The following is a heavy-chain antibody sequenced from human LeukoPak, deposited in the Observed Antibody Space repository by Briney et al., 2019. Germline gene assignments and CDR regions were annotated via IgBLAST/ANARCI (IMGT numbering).Heavy chain of an antibody. CDR2: ISYDGSNK. Sequence: GGSLRLSCAASGFTFSSYAMHWVRQAPGKGLEWVALISYDGSNKYYADSVKGRFTISRDNSKNTLYLQMNSLRAEDTAVYYCARDSGDVWGQGALVTVSS. J-gene: IGHJ4*02. V-gene: IGHV3-30-3*01. CDR1: GFTFSSYA. D-gene: IGHD3-10*01. CDR3: ARDSGDV.